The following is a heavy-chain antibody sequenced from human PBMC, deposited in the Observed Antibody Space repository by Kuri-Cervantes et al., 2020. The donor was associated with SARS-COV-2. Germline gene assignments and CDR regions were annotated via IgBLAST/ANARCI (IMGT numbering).Heavy chain of an antibody. D-gene: IGHD2-2*01. J-gene: IGHJ5*02. CDR3: ARGPPCSSTSCYVNRWFDP. V-gene: IGHV3-7*03. CDR1: GSTFSSYW. CDR2: IKQDGSEK. Sequence: GESLKISCAASGSTFSSYWMSWVRQAPGKGLEWVANIKQDGSEKYYVDSVKGRFTISRDNAKNSLYLQMNSLRAEDTAVYYCARGPPCSSTSCYVNRWFDPWGQGTLVTVSS.